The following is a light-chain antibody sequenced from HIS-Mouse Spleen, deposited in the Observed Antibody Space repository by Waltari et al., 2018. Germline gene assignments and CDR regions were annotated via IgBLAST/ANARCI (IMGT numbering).Light chain of an antibody. V-gene: IGLV2-14*01. Sequence: QSALTQPASVSGSPGQSITISCTGTSSDVAGYNYISWYQQHPGKAPKLMIYDVINRPSGVSNRFSGSKSGNTASLTISGLQAEDEADYYCSSYTSSSTWVFGGGTKLTVL. J-gene: IGLJ3*02. CDR2: DVI. CDR1: SSDVAGYNY. CDR3: SSYTSSSTWV.